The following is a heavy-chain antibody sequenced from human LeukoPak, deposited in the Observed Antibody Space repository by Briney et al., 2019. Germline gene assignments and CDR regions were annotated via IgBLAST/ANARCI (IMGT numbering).Heavy chain of an antibody. D-gene: IGHD5-12*01. CDR3: ARDREKWLRSTFDY. CDR2: ISYDGSNK. J-gene: IGHJ4*02. V-gene: IGHV3-30-3*01. CDR1: GFTFSSYA. Sequence: GGSLRLSCAASGFTFSSYAMHWVRQAPGKGLEWVAVISYDGSNKYYADSVKGRFTISRDNSKNTLYLQMNSLRAEDTAVYYCARDREKWLRSTFDYWGQGTLVTVSS.